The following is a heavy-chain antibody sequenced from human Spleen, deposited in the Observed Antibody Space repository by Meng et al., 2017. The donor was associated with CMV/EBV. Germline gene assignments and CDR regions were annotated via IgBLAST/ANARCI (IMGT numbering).Heavy chain of an antibody. CDR3: ARDFSDSSVGSCLTVYYYGMDV. D-gene: IGHD2-15*01. Sequence: SVKVSCKASGYIFTSYGISWVRQAPGQGLEWMGWISAYNGNTNYAQKLQGRVTMTTNTSTSTAYMELRGLRADDTAVYYCARDFSDSSVGSCLTVYYYGMDVWGQGTTVTVSS. CDR2: ISAYNGNT. J-gene: IGHJ6*02. CDR1: GYIFTSYG. V-gene: IGHV1-18*01.